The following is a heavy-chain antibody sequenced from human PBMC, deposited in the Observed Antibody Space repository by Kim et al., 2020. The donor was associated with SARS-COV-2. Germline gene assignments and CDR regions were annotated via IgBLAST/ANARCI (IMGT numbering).Heavy chain of an antibody. CDR3: ARWGAHSTDYYFDY. V-gene: IGHV4-34*01. J-gene: IGHJ4*02. D-gene: IGHD2-2*01. CDR2: INHSGST. Sequence: SETLSLTCAVYGGSFSGYYWSWIRQPPGKGLEWIGEINHSGSTNYNPSLKSRVTISVDTSKNQFSLKLSSVTAADTAVYYCARWGAHSTDYYFDYWGQGTLVTVSS. CDR1: GGSFSGYY.